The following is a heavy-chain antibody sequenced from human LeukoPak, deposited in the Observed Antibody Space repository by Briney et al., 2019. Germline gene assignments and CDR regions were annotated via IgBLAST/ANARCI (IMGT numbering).Heavy chain of an antibody. J-gene: IGHJ6*04. CDR2: ISSRSIYI. CDR3: AELGITMIGGV. Sequence: GGPLRLSCAASGFTFSDYSMNWVRQAPGEGLEWVSSISSRSIYIHYADSVKGRFTISRDNAKNSLYLQMNSLRAEDTAVYYCAELGITMIGGVWGKGTTVTISS. D-gene: IGHD3-10*02. CDR1: GFTFSDYS. V-gene: IGHV3-21*01.